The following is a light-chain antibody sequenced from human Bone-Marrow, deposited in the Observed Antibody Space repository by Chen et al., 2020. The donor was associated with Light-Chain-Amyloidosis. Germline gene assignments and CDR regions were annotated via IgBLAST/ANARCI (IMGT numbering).Light chain of an antibody. V-gene: IGKV3-20*01. Sequence: EIVLTQSPGTLSLSPGEGANLSCRASQTISSNYLTWYQQKFGQAPRLLIYGSSSRATGIPDRFTGSGAGTDFTLTINRLEPEDCAMYYSQQYGTSPLTFGGGTKVEIK. CDR1: QTISSNY. J-gene: IGKJ4*01. CDR2: GSS. CDR3: QQYGTSPLT.